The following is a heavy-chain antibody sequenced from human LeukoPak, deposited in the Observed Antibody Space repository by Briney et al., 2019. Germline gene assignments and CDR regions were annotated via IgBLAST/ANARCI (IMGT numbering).Heavy chain of an antibody. V-gene: IGHV3-23*01. CDR2: ISGSGDST. J-gene: IGHJ5*02. D-gene: IGHD4-11*01. CDR1: GFPFSSYA. CDR3: AKDASNYLSNWFDP. Sequence: QPGGSLRLSCAASGFPFSSYAMSWVRQAPGKGLEWVSAISGSGDSTYYADSVKGRFTISRDNSKNTLYLQMNSLRAEDTAIYYCAKDASNYLSNWFDPWGQGTLVTVSS.